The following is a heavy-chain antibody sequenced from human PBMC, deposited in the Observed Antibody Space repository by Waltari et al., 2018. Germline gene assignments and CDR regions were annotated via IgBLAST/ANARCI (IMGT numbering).Heavy chain of an antibody. J-gene: IGHJ5*02. Sequence: QLQLQESGPGLVKPSETLSLTCTVSGGSIRTSRYYWGWIRQPPGKGLEWIGSVYYSGAAYYSPSLKSRGTILVDTSKNQFSRTLSSVTVADTAVYYCGRYSTYPDVCLDPWGQGTLVTVSP. CDR2: VYYSGAA. CDR3: GRYSTYPDVCLDP. V-gene: IGHV4-39*07. CDR1: GGSIRTSRYY. D-gene: IGHD3-16*02.